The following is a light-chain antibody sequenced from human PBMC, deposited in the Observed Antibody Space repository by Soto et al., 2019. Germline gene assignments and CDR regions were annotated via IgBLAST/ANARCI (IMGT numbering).Light chain of an antibody. CDR2: EVS. CDR3: SSYTSSSTV. J-gene: IGLJ1*01. CDR1: SSDVGGYNY. Sequence: QSVLTQPASVSGSPGQSITISCTGTSSDVGGYNYVSWYQQHPAKAPKLLIYEVSYRPSGVSNRFSGSKSGNTASLTISGLQAEDEADYYCSSYTSSSTVFGTGTKLTVL. V-gene: IGLV2-14*01.